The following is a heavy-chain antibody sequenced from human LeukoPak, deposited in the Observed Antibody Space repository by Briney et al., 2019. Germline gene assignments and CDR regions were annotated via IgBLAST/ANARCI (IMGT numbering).Heavy chain of an antibody. CDR3: ASQEKRLYYSYGMDV. Sequence: HPGGSLTLSCAASGFTFSSYWMHWVRQAPGKGLVWVSRINSDGSSTSYADSVKGRLTISRDNSKNTLHLQMNSRKAEDTAVYYCASQEKRLYYSYGMDVWGRGTTVTVSS. J-gene: IGHJ6*02. CDR1: GFTFSSYW. V-gene: IGHV3-74*01. CDR2: INSDGSST.